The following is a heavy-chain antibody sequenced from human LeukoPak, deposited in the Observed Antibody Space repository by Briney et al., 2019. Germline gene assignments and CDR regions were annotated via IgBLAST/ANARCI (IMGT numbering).Heavy chain of an antibody. D-gene: IGHD3-22*01. CDR1: GFTFSSYA. J-gene: IGHJ4*01. V-gene: IGHV3-23*01. CDR3: ARGPGSSGGAYVGDY. CDR2: ISGSGGST. Sequence: GGVLRLSFAASGFTFSSYAMGWVRQAPGKGLEVVSAISGSGGSTYYADSVKGRFTISRDNAKSTLYLQMNGLRAEDTAVYYCARGPGSSGGAYVGDYWGHGTLVTVSS.